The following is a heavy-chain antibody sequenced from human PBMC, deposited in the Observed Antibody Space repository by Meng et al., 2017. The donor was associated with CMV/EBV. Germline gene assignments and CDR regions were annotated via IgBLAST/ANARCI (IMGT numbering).Heavy chain of an antibody. D-gene: IGHD4-23*01. J-gene: IGHJ5*02. CDR2: INPNSGGT. CDR1: GYTFTGYY. CDR3: ANAVVRYNWFDP. Sequence: ASVKVSCKASGYTFTGYYMHWVRQAPGQGLEWMGWINPNSGGTNYAQKFQGRVTMTRDTSISTAYMELSSLRSEDTAVYYCANAVVRYNWFDPWGQGTLVTVSS. V-gene: IGHV1-2*02.